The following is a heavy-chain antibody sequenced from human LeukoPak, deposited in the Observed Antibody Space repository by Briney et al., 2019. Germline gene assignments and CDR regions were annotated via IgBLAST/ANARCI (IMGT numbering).Heavy chain of an antibody. CDR2: VWPDGSFK. D-gene: IGHD3-10*01. CDR1: GFTFNNYD. J-gene: IGHJ4*02. V-gene: IGHV3-33*01. CDR3: AYGSWYGSGSWGY. Sequence: PGGSLRLSCAASGFTFNNYDMHWVRQVPGKGLEWVSVVWPDGSFKDYADSVKGRFTISRDNARNTVYLQMNSLRDEDTAMYYCAYGSWYGSGSWGYWGQGTLVTVSS.